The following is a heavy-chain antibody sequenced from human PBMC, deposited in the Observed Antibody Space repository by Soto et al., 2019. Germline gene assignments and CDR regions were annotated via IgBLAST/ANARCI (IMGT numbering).Heavy chain of an antibody. Sequence: QVQLVQSGAEVKKPGSSVKVSCKASGGTISSYTFSWVRQAPGQGLEWMGRIIPMFGTVNYSQKFQGRVTITADKSTGTADMELSSLRSEDTAVYYCATEIVVIPAAIPPGDCQDWGQGTLVTVSS. J-gene: IGHJ1*01. D-gene: IGHD2-2*01. CDR1: GGTISSYT. CDR2: IIPMFGTV. V-gene: IGHV1-69*08. CDR3: ATEIVVIPAAIPPGDCQD.